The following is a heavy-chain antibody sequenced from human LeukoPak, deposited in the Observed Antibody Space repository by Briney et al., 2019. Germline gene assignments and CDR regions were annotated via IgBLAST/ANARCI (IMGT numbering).Heavy chain of an antibody. D-gene: IGHD6-13*01. Sequence: GGSLRLSCGASGFTFSNYWMHWVRQAPGKGLVWVSHINSDGSSTNYADSVKGRFTISRDNAKNTLYLQMNSLRAEDTAVYYCAISPPGAAAGTTTKPRPRDYWGQGTLVTVSS. CDR1: GFTFSNYW. CDR2: INSDGSST. V-gene: IGHV3-74*01. CDR3: AISPPGAAAGTTTKPRPRDY. J-gene: IGHJ4*02.